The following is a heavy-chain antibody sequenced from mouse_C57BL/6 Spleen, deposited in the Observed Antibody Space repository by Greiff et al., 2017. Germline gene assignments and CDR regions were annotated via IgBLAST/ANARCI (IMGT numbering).Heavy chain of an antibody. Sequence: QVQLQQSGAELVRPGASVKLSCKASGYTFTDYYINWVKQRPGQGLEWIARIYPGSGNTYYNEKFKGKATLTAEKSSSTAYMQLSSLTSEDSAVYFCARARTGTLDFDYWGQGTTRTVSS. V-gene: IGHV1-76*01. CDR1: GYTFTDYY. CDR2: IYPGSGNT. D-gene: IGHD4-1*01. CDR3: ARARTGTLDFDY. J-gene: IGHJ2*01.